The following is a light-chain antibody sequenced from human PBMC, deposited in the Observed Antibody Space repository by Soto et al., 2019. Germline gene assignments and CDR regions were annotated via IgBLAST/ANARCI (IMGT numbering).Light chain of an antibody. J-gene: IGKJ5*01. V-gene: IGKV3-20*01. CDR3: QQYGSSLFT. CDR1: QSVNSNH. Sequence: EIVLTQSPGTLSLSPGERATLSCRASQSVNSNHLAWYQQRPGQAPRLLIYGASIRATGIPDRFSGSGSGTDFTLTSSRLEPEDLAVFYCQQYGSSLFTFGQGTRLEIK. CDR2: GAS.